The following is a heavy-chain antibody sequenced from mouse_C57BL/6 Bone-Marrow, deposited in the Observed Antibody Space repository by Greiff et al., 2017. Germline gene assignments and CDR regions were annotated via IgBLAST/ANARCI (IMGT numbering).Heavy chain of an antibody. Sequence: QVQLQQSGPELVKPGASVKISCKASGYAFSSSWMNWVKQRPGKGLEWIGRIYPGDGDTNYNGKFKGKATLTADKSSSTAYMQLSSLTSEDSAVYFCARPTVVATYPYYYAMDYWGQGTSVTVSS. V-gene: IGHV1-82*01. CDR2: IYPGDGDT. CDR1: GYAFSSSW. J-gene: IGHJ4*01. CDR3: ARPTVVATYPYYYAMDY. D-gene: IGHD1-1*01.